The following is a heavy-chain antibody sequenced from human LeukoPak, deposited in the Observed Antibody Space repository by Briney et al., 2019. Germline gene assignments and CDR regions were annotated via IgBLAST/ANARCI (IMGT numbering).Heavy chain of an antibody. D-gene: IGHD4-23*01. CDR1: GYTFTSYG. V-gene: IGHV1-46*01. J-gene: IGHJ4*02. CDR2: INPSGGST. Sequence: GASVKVSCKASGYTFTSYGSSWVRQAPGQGLEWMGIINPSGGSTNYAQKFQGRVTMTRDTSTSTVYMELSSLRSEDTAVYYCATAKLGGNSYFDYWGQGTLVTVSS. CDR3: ATAKLGGNSYFDY.